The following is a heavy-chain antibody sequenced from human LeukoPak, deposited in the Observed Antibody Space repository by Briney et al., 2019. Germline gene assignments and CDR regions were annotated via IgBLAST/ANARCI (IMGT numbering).Heavy chain of an antibody. CDR1: GFTVSSNY. CDR3: ARDSRDYYYGMDV. V-gene: IGHV3-53*01. CDR2: IYSGGST. Sequence: GSLRLSCAASGFTVSSNYMSWVRQAPGKGLEWVSVIYSGGSTYYADFVKGRFTISRDNSKNTLYLQMNSLGAEDTAVYYCARDSRDYYYGMDVWGQGTTVTVSS. J-gene: IGHJ6*02.